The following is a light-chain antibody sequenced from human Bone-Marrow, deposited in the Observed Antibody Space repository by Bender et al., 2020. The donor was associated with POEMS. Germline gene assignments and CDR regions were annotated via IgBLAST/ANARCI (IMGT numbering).Light chain of an antibody. CDR3: QSYDSSLSEFV. CDR1: SSNIGADFH. J-gene: IGLJ1*01. CDR2: GNT. V-gene: IGLV1-40*01. Sequence: QSVLTQPPSVSGAPGQRVTISCTGRSSNIGADFHVHWYKQLPGKAPQLLIYGNTNRPSGVPDRFSGSKSGPSASLAITGLQADDEADYYCQSYDSSLSEFVFGTGTEVTVL.